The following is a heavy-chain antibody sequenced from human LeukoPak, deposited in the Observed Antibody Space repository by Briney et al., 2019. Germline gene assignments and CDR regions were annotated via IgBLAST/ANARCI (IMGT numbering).Heavy chain of an antibody. D-gene: IGHD6-6*01. V-gene: IGHV4-34*01. J-gene: IGHJ4*02. Sequence: SETLSLTCGVNGGALSGFYWIWIRQTPTQELEWIGEINHSGSTNYNPSLKSRVTISVDTSKNQFYLSLTSLTAADTAVYYCARRRWSSSSVIGYWGRGTRVTVSP. CDR3: ARRRWSSSSVIGY. CDR2: INHSGST. CDR1: GGALSGFY.